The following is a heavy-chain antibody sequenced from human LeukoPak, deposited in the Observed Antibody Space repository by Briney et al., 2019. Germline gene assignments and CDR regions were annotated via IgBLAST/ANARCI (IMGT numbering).Heavy chain of an antibody. Sequence: GGSLRLSCAASGFTFTSYWMSWVRQAPGKGLEWVANIKQDGSEKYYVDSVKGRFTISRDNAKNSLYLQMNSLRAEDTALYYCAKDLYPGIAVAGDYWGQGTLVTVSS. CDR3: AKDLYPGIAVAGDY. J-gene: IGHJ4*02. V-gene: IGHV3-7*03. CDR2: IKQDGSEK. D-gene: IGHD6-19*01. CDR1: GFTFTSYW.